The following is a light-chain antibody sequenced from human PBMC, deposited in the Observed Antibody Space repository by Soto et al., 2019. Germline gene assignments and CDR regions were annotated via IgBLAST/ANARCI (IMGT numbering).Light chain of an antibody. CDR3: QQYNNWPPFT. CDR2: GAS. Sequence: EIVMTQSPATLSVSPGERVTLSCRASQSVSSSLAWYQQKPGQAPRLLIYGASTKATGIPARFSGSGSGTEFTLTISSLQSEDFAVYYCQQYNNWPPFTFGLGTKVDIK. V-gene: IGKV3-15*01. J-gene: IGKJ3*01. CDR1: QSVSSS.